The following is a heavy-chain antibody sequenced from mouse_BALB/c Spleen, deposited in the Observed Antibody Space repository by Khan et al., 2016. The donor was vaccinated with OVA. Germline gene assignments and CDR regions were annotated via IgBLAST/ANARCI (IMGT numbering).Heavy chain of an antibody. CDR1: GYIFTGFS. Sequence: VQLVEPGAELVRPGVSVKISCKGSGYIFTGFSMHWVKRSHAKSLEWIGVISTYFGDSIYNQKFKGKATLTVDKSSSTAYMDLPRLASEDSAIYYCGRGSGNYGFDYWGQGTMVTVS. V-gene: IGHV1S137*01. CDR3: GRGSGNYGFDY. J-gene: IGHJ3*01. D-gene: IGHD2-1*01. CDR2: ISTYFGDS.